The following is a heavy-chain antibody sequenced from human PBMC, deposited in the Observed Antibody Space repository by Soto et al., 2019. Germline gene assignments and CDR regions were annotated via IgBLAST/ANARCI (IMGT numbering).Heavy chain of an antibody. D-gene: IGHD3-9*01. CDR2: IYYSGST. J-gene: IGHJ4*02. V-gene: IGHV4-4*02. CDR1: GGSISSNNW. Sequence: QVQLQESGPGLVKPSGTLSLTCAVSGGSISSNNWWSWVRQSPGKGLEWIGEIYYSGSTYYNPSLKSRVTLSVDRSKDQFSLKLTSVTAADTAVYYCARGGEYYDFLTGYYTHYLYYWGQGTLVTVSS. CDR3: ARGGEYYDFLTGYYTHYLYY.